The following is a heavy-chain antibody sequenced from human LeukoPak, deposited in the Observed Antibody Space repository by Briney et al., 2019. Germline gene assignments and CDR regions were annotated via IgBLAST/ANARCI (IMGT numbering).Heavy chain of an antibody. V-gene: IGHV1-69*13. Sequence: SVKVSCKASGGTFSSYAISWVRQAPGQGLEWMGGIIPIFGTANYAQKFQGRVTITADESTSTAYMELSSLRSEDTAVYYCARGPPSPYYYGSGSYYRPYYFDYWGQGTLVTVSS. CDR3: ARGPPSPYYYGSGSYYRPYYFDY. CDR2: IIPIFGTA. D-gene: IGHD3-10*01. CDR1: GGTFSSYA. J-gene: IGHJ4*02.